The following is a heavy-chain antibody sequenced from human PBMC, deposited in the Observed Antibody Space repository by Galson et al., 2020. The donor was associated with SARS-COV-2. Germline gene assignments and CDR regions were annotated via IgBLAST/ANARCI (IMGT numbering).Heavy chain of an antibody. J-gene: IGHJ4*02. CDR1: GGSVSSGSYY. Sequence: ASETLSLTCTVSGGSVSSGSYYWSWIRQPPGKGLEWIGYIYYSGSTNYNPSLKSRVTISVDTSKNQFSLKLSSVTAADTAVYYCARTLGYTSNWILAGFDYWGQGTLVTVSS. D-gene: IGHD6-13*01. CDR3: ARTLGYTSNWILAGFDY. V-gene: IGHV4-61*01. CDR2: IYYSGST.